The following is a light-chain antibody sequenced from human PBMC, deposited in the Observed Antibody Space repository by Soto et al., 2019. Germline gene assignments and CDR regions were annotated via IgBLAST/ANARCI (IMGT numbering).Light chain of an antibody. J-gene: IGKJ5*01. V-gene: IGKV2-28*01. CDR3: MQALQTPIT. Sequence: DSVRTQSPISLHVTAGEPASISCRSSQSLLHSNGYNYLDWYLQKPGQSPQLLIYLGSNRASGVPDRFSGSGSGTDFTLKISRVEAEDVGVYYCMQALQTPITVGQGTRLEIK. CDR2: LGS. CDR1: QSLLHSNGYNY.